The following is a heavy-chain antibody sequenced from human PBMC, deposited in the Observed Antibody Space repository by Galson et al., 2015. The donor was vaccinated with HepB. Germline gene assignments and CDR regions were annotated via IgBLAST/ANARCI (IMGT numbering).Heavy chain of an antibody. J-gene: IGHJ5*02. Sequence: SVKVSCKASGYTFTNYGISWVRQAPGQGLEWMGWISAYNGNTNYAQKFQGRVTMTTDTSASTAYMELRSLRSDDTAVYYCVRDQRRVGNWFDPWGQGTLVTVSS. CDR1: GYTFTNYG. CDR3: VRDQRRVGNWFDP. CDR2: ISAYNGNT. D-gene: IGHD1-26*01. V-gene: IGHV1-18*01.